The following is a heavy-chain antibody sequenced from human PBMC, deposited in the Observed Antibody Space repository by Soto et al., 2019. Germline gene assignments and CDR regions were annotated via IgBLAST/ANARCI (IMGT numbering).Heavy chain of an antibody. V-gene: IGHV1-24*01. D-gene: IGHD4-17*01. Sequence: ASVKVSCKVSGYTLTELSMHWVRQAPGKGLEWMGGFDPEDGETIYAQKFQGRVTMTEDTSTDTAYMELSSLRSEDTAVYYCATARSYGDYNYYYYMDVWGKGTTVTVSS. CDR2: FDPEDGET. J-gene: IGHJ6*03. CDR1: GYTLTELS. CDR3: ATARSYGDYNYYYYMDV.